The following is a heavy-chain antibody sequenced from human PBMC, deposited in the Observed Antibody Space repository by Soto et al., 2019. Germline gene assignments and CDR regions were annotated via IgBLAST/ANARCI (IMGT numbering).Heavy chain of an antibody. D-gene: IGHD3-22*01. CDR1: GYTFTSYG. Sequence: GASVKVSCKASGYTFTSYGISWVRQAPGQGLEWMGWISAYNGNTNYAQKLQGRVTMTTDTSASTAYMELRSLRSDDTAVYYCASLDSSGYYSGYWGQGTPVTVSS. V-gene: IGHV1-18*01. J-gene: IGHJ4*02. CDR2: ISAYNGNT. CDR3: ASLDSSGYYSGY.